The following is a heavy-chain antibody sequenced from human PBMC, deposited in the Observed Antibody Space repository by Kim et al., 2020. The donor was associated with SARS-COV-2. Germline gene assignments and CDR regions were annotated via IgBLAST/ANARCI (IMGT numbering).Heavy chain of an antibody. V-gene: IGHV3-30*01. Sequence: YEDATKGQLIISRDNSKNTVYLQINSLRSENTAVYFCVRADYDILTGYDSWGQGTLVTVSS. CDR3: VRADYDILTGYDS. J-gene: IGHJ4*02. D-gene: IGHD3-9*01.